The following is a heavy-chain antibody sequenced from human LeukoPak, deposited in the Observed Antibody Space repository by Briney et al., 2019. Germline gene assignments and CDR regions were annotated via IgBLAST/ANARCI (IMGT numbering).Heavy chain of an antibody. D-gene: IGHD2-15*01. CDR2: INPNSGGT. Sequence: GASVKVSCKASGYTFTGYYMHWVRQAPGQGLEWMGWINPNSGGTNYAQKFQGRVTMTRDTSISTAYMELSRLRSDDTAVYYCAREDHCSGGSCYAFDYWGQGTLVTVSS. CDR3: AREDHCSGGSCYAFDY. CDR1: GYTFTGYY. V-gene: IGHV1-2*02. J-gene: IGHJ4*02.